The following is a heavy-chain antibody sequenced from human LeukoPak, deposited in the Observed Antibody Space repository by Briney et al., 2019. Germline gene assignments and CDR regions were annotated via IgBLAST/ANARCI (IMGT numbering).Heavy chain of an antibody. Sequence: SETLSLTCTVSGGSISSSSYYWGWIRQPPGKGLEWIGSIYYGGSTYYNPSLKSRVTISVDTSRNQFSLKLSSVTAADTAVYYCARQEGLAPDPGYCSSTSCRRYYFDYWGQGTLVTVSS. D-gene: IGHD2-2*01. J-gene: IGHJ4*02. CDR1: GGSISSSSYY. CDR3: ARQEGLAPDPGYCSSTSCRRYYFDY. V-gene: IGHV4-39*01. CDR2: IYYGGST.